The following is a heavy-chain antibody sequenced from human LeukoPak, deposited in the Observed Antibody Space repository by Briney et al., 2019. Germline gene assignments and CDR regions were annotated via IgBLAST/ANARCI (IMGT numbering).Heavy chain of an antibody. CDR2: IKKDGSEK. CDR3: ARVRVTMVRGVIRLHYFDY. Sequence: GGSLRLSCAASGFTFSSYWMSWVRQAPGKGLEWVATIKKDGSEKYYVDSVKGGYTISRDNAKNALYLQMNSLRAEDTAVYYCARVRVTMVRGVIRLHYFDYWGQGTLVTVSS. J-gene: IGHJ4*02. CDR1: GFTFSSYW. V-gene: IGHV3-7*04. D-gene: IGHD3-10*01.